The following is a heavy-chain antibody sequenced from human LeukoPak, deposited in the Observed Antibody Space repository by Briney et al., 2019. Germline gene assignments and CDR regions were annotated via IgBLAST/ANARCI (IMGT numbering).Heavy chain of an antibody. V-gene: IGHV3-30*01. J-gene: IGHJ4*02. CDR1: GFTFSSYA. CDR3: ARDRSQRAYSYGPDGE. D-gene: IGHD5-18*01. Sequence: GGSLRLSCAASGFTFSSYAVHWVREAPGKGLEGVAVISYDGSNKYYADSVKGRFTISRDNSKNTLYLQINSLRGEDTAVYYCARDRSQRAYSYGPDGEWGQGTLVTVSS. CDR2: ISYDGSNK.